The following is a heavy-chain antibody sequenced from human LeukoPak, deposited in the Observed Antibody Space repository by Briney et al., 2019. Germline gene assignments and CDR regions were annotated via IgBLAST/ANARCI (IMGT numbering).Heavy chain of an antibody. V-gene: IGHV3-7*01. CDR2: ANQDGSKN. CDR3: ATTVAGYPDDYFDY. Sequence: GGSLRLSCAASEFTFSNYWMSWVRQAPGKGLERVAHANQDGSKNYYVDSVRGRFTISRDNAKNSLYLQMNSLRAEDTAVYYCATTVAGYPDDYFDYWGQGTLVTVSS. CDR1: EFTFSNYW. D-gene: IGHD6-19*01. J-gene: IGHJ4*02.